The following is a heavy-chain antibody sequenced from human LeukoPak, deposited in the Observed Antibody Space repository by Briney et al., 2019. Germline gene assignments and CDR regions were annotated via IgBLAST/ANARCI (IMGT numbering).Heavy chain of an antibody. CDR2: IYVGDSES. CDR1: GGSSRYRFSTYY. CDR3: ASLSYYDSWSGFDY. V-gene: IGHV5-51*01. D-gene: IGHD3-3*01. J-gene: IGHJ4*02. Sequence: GESLKISCQGSGGSSRYRFSTYYIGWVRQMPGKGLEWMGMIYVGDSESRYSPSFEGQVSMSADKSINTAYLQWSSLKASDTAMYYCASLSYYDSWSGFDYWGQGTLVTVSS.